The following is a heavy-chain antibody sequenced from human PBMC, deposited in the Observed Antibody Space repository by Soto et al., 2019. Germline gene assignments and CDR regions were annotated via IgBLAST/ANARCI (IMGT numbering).Heavy chain of an antibody. D-gene: IGHD3-10*01. J-gene: IGHJ5*02. CDR3: ARRLEEFGNYWFDP. Sequence: SETLSLTCAVSGGSISSGGYSWSWIRQPPGKGLEWIGYIYHSGSTYYNPSLKSRVTISVDRSKNQFSLKLNSVTAADTAVYYCARRLEEFGNYWFDPWGQGTLVTSPQ. V-gene: IGHV4-30-2*01. CDR1: GGSISSGGYS. CDR2: IYHSGST.